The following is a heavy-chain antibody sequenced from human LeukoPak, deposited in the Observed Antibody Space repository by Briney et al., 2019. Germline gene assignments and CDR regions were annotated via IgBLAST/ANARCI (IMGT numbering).Heavy chain of an antibody. CDR3: ARGPYSSSWYVYYYGMDV. D-gene: IGHD6-13*01. CDR1: GGSISSSSYY. J-gene: IGHJ6*02. CDR2: IYYSGST. V-gene: IGHV4-39*01. Sequence: SETLSLTCTVSGGSISSSSYYWGWIRQPPGKGLEWIGSIYYSGSTYYNPSLKSRVTISVDTSKNQFSLKLSSVTAADTAVYYCARGPYSSSWYVYYYGMDVWGQGTTVTVSS.